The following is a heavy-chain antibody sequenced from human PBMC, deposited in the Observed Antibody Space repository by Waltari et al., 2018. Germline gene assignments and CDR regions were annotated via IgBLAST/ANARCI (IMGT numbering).Heavy chain of an antibody. D-gene: IGHD3-22*01. J-gene: IGHJ4*02. CDR3: ARDSSGYEQLVYYFDY. CDR2: ISSSSSYI. Sequence: EVQLVESGGGLVKPGGSLRLSCAASGFTFSSHSMNWFRQAPGKGLEWVSSISSSSSYIYYADSVKGRFTISRDNAKNSLYLQMNSLRAEDTAVYYCARDSSGYEQLVYYFDYWGQGTLVTVSS. V-gene: IGHV3-21*01. CDR1: GFTFSSHS.